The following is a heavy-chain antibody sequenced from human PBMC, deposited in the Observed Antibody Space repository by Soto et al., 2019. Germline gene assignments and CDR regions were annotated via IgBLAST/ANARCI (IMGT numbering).Heavy chain of an antibody. J-gene: IGHJ5*02. V-gene: IGHV3-48*01. CDR2: ISSSSTTK. CDR1: GYTFSRYS. D-gene: IGHD2-15*01. CDR3: ARDGCSGSNCLNWFDP. Sequence: EVKLVESGGGLVQPGGSLRLSCAAAGYTFSRYSMNWVRQAPGKGLEWVSYISSSSTTKYYADSVKGRFTISRDNAKNSLYLQMNSLRAEDTAVYYCARDGCSGSNCLNWFDPWGQGTLVTVSS.